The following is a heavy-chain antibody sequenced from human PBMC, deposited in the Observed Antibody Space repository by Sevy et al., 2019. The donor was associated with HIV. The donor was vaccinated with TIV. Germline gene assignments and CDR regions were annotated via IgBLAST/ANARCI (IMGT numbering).Heavy chain of an antibody. Sequence: SGPTLVKPTQTLTLTCTFSGFSLSTSGVGVGWIRQPPGKALEWLALIYWDDDERYSPSLKSRLTITKDTSKNQVVLTMTNMDPVDTATYYCAHSRWDCTTTSCYTSMDYWGQGTLVTVSS. CDR2: IYWDDDE. CDR3: AHSRWDCTTTSCYTSMDY. D-gene: IGHD2-2*02. CDR1: GFSLSTSGVG. V-gene: IGHV2-5*02. J-gene: IGHJ4*02.